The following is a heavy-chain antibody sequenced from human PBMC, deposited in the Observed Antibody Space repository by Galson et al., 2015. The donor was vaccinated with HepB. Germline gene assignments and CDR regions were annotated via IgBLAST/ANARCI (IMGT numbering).Heavy chain of an antibody. J-gene: IGHJ3*02. D-gene: IGHD3-10*01. V-gene: IGHV7-4-1*02. CDR2: INTNTGNP. CDR1: GYTFTSYA. Sequence: SVKVSCKASGYTFTSYAMNWVRQAPGQGLEWMGWINTNTGNPTYAQGFTGRFVFSLDTSVSTAYLQISSLKAEDTAVYYCARWSLWFGELLAVPIWGQGTMVTVSS. CDR3: ARWSLWFGELLAVPI.